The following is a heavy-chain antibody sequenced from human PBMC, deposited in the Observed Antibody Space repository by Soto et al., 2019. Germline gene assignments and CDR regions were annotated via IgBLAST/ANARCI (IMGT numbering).Heavy chain of an antibody. CDR3: ARAKVLWFGEPPFDP. CDR2: IWYDVSNK. CDR1: GFTFSSYG. V-gene: IGHV3-33*01. J-gene: IGHJ5*02. D-gene: IGHD3-10*01. Sequence: WSLRLSCAASGFTFSSYGMHWVRQAPGKGLEWVAVIWYDVSNKYYADSVKGRFTISRDNSKNTLYLQMSSLRAEDTAVYYCARAKVLWFGEPPFDPWGQGTLVTVSS.